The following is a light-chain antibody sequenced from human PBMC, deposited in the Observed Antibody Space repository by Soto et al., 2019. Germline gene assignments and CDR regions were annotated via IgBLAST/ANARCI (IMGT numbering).Light chain of an antibody. CDR2: YDS. V-gene: IGLV3-21*04. CDR1: NIGGKS. J-gene: IGLJ2*01. CDR3: QVWDSSSDHVV. Sequence: SYELTQPPSVSVAPGKTATITCGGNNIGGKSVHWYQHKPGQAPVLVIFYDSDRPSGIPERFSGSNSGNTATLTISRVEAGDEAAYYCQVWDSSSDHVVFGGGTKLTVL.